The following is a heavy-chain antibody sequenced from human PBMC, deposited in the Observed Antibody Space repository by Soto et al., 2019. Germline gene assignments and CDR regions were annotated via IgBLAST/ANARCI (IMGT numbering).Heavy chain of an antibody. CDR3: ASSQRPITMVRGVIITSYNWFDP. V-gene: IGHV4-31*03. D-gene: IGHD3-10*01. Sequence: KPSETLSLTCTVSGGSISSGGYYWSWIRQHPGKGLEWIGYIYYSGSTYYNPSLKSRVTISVDTSKNQFSLKLSSVTAADTAVYYCASSQRPITMVRGVIITSYNWFDPWGQGTLVTVSS. J-gene: IGHJ5*02. CDR1: GGSISSGGYY. CDR2: IYYSGST.